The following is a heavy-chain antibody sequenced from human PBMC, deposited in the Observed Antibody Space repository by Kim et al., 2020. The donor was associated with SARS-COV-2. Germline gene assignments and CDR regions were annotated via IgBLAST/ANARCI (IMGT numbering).Heavy chain of an antibody. V-gene: IGHV1-18*01. Sequence: ASVKVSCKASGYTFTSYGISWVRQAPGQGLEWMGWISGYNGNTNYAQKLQGRVTMTTDTSTSTAYMELRSLRSDDTAVYYCASGTQLYYGDYGYYFDYWGQGTLVTVSS. J-gene: IGHJ4*02. CDR1: GYTFTSYG. D-gene: IGHD4-17*01. CDR2: ISGYNGNT. CDR3: ASGTQLYYGDYGYYFDY.